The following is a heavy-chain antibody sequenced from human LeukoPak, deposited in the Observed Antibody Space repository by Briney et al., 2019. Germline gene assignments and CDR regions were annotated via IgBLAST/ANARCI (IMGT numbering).Heavy chain of an antibody. CDR3: ARGPYYDSWSGAGY. D-gene: IGHD3-3*01. V-gene: IGHV1-18*01. CDR1: GYTFRDFG. J-gene: IGHJ4*02. Sequence: ASVKVSCKASGYTFRDFGISWVRQAPGQGLEWMGWITTYNGNTNYIQKLQGRVTMTTDTSTSAAYMELRSLRSDDTAVYYCARGPYYDSWSGAGYWGQGTLVTVSS. CDR2: ITTYNGNT.